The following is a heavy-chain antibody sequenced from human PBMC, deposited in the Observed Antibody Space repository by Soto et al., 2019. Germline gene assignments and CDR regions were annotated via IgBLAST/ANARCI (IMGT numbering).Heavy chain of an antibody. CDR1: GYTFTSYA. J-gene: IGHJ3*02. Sequence: ASVKVSCKASGYTFTSYAMHWVRHAPGQRLEWMGWINAGNGNTKYSQKFQGRVTITRDTSASTAYMELSSLRSEDTAVYYCARPYCSSTSCYPAAFDIWGQGTMVTVSS. V-gene: IGHV1-3*01. CDR3: ARPYCSSTSCYPAAFDI. CDR2: INAGNGNT. D-gene: IGHD2-2*01.